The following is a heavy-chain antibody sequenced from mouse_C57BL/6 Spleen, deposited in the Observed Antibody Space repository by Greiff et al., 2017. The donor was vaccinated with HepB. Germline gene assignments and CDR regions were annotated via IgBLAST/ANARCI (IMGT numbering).Heavy chain of an antibody. CDR2: IGSGSSTI. J-gene: IGHJ4*01. Sequence: EVKVVESGGGLVKPGGSLKLSCAASGFTFSDYGMHWVRQAPEKGLEWVAYIGSGSSTIYYADTVKGRFTISRDNAKNTLFLQMTSLRSEDTAMYYCARSTYDYDEAMDYWGQGTSVTVSS. V-gene: IGHV5-17*01. CDR1: GFTFSDYG. D-gene: IGHD2-4*01. CDR3: ARSTYDYDEAMDY.